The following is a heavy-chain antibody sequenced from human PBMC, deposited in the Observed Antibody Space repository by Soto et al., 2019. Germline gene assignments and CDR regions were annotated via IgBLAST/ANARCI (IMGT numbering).Heavy chain of an antibody. CDR3: ARNPKPWSGPAQAYYYYYYMDV. Sequence: PGGSLRLSCAASGFTFSSYSMNWVRQAPGKGLEWVSYISSSSSTIYYADSVKGRFTISRDNAKNSLYLQMNSLRAEDTAVYYCARNPKPWSGPAQAYYYYYYMDVWGKGTTVTVSS. V-gene: IGHV3-48*01. CDR1: GFTFSSYS. CDR2: ISSSSSTI. J-gene: IGHJ6*03. D-gene: IGHD3-3*01.